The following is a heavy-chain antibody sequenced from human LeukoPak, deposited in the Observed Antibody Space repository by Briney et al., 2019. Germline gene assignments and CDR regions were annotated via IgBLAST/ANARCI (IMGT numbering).Heavy chain of an antibody. CDR3: ARDQYSCGDDLKHYYYYMDV. Sequence: GGSLRLSCAASGFTFSDYYMSWIRQAPGKGLEWVSYISSSGSTIYYTDSVKGRFTISRDNAKNSLYLQMNSLRAEDTAVYYCARDQYSCGDDLKHYYYYMDVWGKGTTVTISS. CDR1: GFTFSDYY. CDR2: ISSSGSTI. J-gene: IGHJ6*03. V-gene: IGHV3-11*01. D-gene: IGHD5-18*01.